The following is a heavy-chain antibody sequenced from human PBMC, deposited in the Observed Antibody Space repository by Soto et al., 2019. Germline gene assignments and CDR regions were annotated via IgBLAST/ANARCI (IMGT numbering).Heavy chain of an antibody. Sequence: PSETLSLTCAVYGGSFSGYYWSWIRQPPGKGLEWIGEINHSGSTNYNPSLKSRVTISVDTSKNQFSLKLSSVTAADTAVYYCARGPIAAYNWFDPWGQGTLVTVSS. CDR2: INHSGST. CDR1: GGSFSGYY. J-gene: IGHJ5*02. CDR3: ARGPIAAYNWFDP. V-gene: IGHV4-34*01. D-gene: IGHD6-25*01.